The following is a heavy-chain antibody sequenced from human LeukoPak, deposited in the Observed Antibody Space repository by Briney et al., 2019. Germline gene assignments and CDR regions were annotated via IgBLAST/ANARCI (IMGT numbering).Heavy chain of an antibody. CDR1: GFTFSSYA. CDR2: ISGSGGST. CDR3: AKVGGSYYYDSSGFNGYYFDY. Sequence: PGGSLRLSCAASGFTFSSYAMSWVRQAPGKGLEWVSAISGSGGSTYYADSVKGRFTISRDNSKNTLYLQMNSLRAEDTAVYYCAKVGGSYYYDSSGFNGYYFDYWGQGTLVTVSS. J-gene: IGHJ4*02. D-gene: IGHD3-22*01. V-gene: IGHV3-23*01.